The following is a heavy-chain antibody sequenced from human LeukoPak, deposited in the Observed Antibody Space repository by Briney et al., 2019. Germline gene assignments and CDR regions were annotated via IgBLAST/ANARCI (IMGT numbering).Heavy chain of an antibody. CDR2: INHSGST. V-gene: IGHV4-34*01. CDR3: ARVSPAVVRGHYYYYMDV. Sequence: SETLSLTCAVYGGSFSGYYWSWIRQPPGKGLEWIGEINHSGSTNYNPSLKSRVTISVDTSKNQFSLKLSSVTAADTAVYYCARVSPAVVRGHYYYYMDVWGKGTTVTVSS. CDR1: GGSFSGYY. D-gene: IGHD6-19*01. J-gene: IGHJ6*03.